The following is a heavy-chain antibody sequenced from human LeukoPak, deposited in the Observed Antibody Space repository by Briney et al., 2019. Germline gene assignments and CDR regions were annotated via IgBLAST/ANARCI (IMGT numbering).Heavy chain of an antibody. V-gene: IGHV3-23*01. Sequence: GGSLRLSCVASGFTFSSYAMSWVRQAPGKGLEWVSAISGSGGSTYYADSVKGRFTISRDNSKNTLYLQMNSLRAEDTAVYYCAKDQGQEWLARDYFDYWGQGTLVTVSS. J-gene: IGHJ4*02. CDR1: GFTFSSYA. CDR3: AKDQGQEWLARDYFDY. D-gene: IGHD6-19*01. CDR2: ISGSGGST.